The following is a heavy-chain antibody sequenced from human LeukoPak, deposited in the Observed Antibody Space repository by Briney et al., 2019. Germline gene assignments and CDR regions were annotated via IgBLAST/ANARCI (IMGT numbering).Heavy chain of an antibody. CDR1: GYTFTCYY. Sequence: ASVKVSCKASGYTFTCYYLHWVRQAPGQGLEWMGSINPNSGGTNYAQKFQGWVTMTRDTSISTAYMELSRLRSDDTAVYYCARGQYCSSTSCFPDYWGQGTLVTVSS. CDR2: INPNSGGT. CDR3: ARGQYCSSTSCFPDY. V-gene: IGHV1-2*04. J-gene: IGHJ4*02. D-gene: IGHD2-2*01.